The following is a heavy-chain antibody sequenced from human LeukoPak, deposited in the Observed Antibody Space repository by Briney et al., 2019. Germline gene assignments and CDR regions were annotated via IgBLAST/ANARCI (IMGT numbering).Heavy chain of an antibody. CDR3: AKELRLGFNY. CDR2: ISPDGTGT. D-gene: IGHD5-12*01. CDR1: GFTFSNFW. J-gene: IGHJ4*02. V-gene: IGHV3-74*01. Sequence: GGSLRLSCAASGFTFSNFWMHWVRQAPGKGLVWISRISPDGTGTNYADSVKGRFTISRDNSKNTLYLQMNSLRAEDTAVYYCAKELRLGFNYWGQGTLVTVSS.